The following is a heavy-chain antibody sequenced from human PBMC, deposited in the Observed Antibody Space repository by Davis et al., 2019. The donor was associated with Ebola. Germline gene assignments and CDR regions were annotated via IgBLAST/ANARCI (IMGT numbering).Heavy chain of an antibody. Sequence: GESLKISCAASGFTFSSYSMNWVRQAPGKGLEWVSSISSSSSYIYYADSVKGRFTISRDNAKNSLYLQMNSLRAEDTAVYYCARAGRGCSSTSCYGRFDPWGQGTLVTVSS. CDR3: ARAGRGCSSTSCYGRFDP. J-gene: IGHJ5*02. CDR1: GFTFSSYS. D-gene: IGHD2-2*01. V-gene: IGHV3-21*01. CDR2: ISSSSSYI.